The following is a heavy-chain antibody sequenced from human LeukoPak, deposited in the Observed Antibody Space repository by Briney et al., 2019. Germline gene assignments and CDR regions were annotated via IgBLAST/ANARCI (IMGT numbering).Heavy chain of an antibody. CDR2: ISGSSSTI. CDR1: GFSFRTYS. D-gene: IGHD5-12*01. Sequence: GGSLRLSCAASGFSFRTYSMNWVRQAPGKGLEWVSYISGSSSTIYYADSVKGRFTISRDIAKNSLYLQMNSLRTEDTAVYYCAREYTGSDYFDYWGQGTLVTVSS. V-gene: IGHV3-48*04. CDR3: AREYTGSDYFDY. J-gene: IGHJ4*02.